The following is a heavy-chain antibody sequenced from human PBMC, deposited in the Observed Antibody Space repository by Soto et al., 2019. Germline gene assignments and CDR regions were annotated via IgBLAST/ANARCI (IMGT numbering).Heavy chain of an antibody. CDR2: IYYSGST. D-gene: IGHD3-10*01. Sequence: SETLSLTCTVSGGSISSYYWSWIRQPPGKGLEWIGYIYYSGSTNYNPSLKSRVTISVDTSKNQFSLKLSSVTAADTAVYYCARARVLWFGELSCFDPWGQGTLVTVSS. CDR3: ARARVLWFGELSCFDP. V-gene: IGHV4-59*01. J-gene: IGHJ5*02. CDR1: GGSISSYY.